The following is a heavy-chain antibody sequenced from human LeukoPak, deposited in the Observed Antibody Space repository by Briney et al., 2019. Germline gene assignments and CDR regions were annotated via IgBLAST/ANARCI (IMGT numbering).Heavy chain of an antibody. CDR2: IKQDGSEK. Sequence: AGGSLRLSCAASGFTFSSYWVSWVRQAPGKGLEWVANIKQDGSEKYYVDSVKGRFTISRDNAKNSLYLQLNSLRAEDTAVYYCAKDLYSSSSDAFDIWGQGTMVTVSS. D-gene: IGHD6-13*01. CDR1: GFTFSSYW. J-gene: IGHJ3*02. V-gene: IGHV3-7*01. CDR3: AKDLYSSSSDAFDI.